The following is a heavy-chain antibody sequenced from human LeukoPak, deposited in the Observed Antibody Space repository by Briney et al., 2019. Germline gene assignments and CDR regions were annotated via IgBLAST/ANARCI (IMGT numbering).Heavy chain of an antibody. Sequence: GGSLRLSCAASGFTFSSYGMHWVRQAPGKGLERVAVIWYDGSNKYYADSVKGRFTISRDNSKNTLYLQMNSLRAEDTAVYYCARDRDPYDFWSGYPFDYWGQGTLVTVSS. V-gene: IGHV3-33*01. J-gene: IGHJ4*02. D-gene: IGHD3-3*01. CDR1: GFTFSSYG. CDR3: ARDRDPYDFWSGYPFDY. CDR2: IWYDGSNK.